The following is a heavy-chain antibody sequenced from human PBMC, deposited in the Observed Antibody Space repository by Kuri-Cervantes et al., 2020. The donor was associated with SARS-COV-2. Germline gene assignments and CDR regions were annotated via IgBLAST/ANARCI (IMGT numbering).Heavy chain of an antibody. Sequence: ASVKVSCKASGHTFTSYGISWVRQAPGQGLEWMGWISAYNGNTNYAQKLQGRVTMTTDTSTSTAYMELSSLRSEDTAVYYCATAPGLVGATKGGNWFDPWGQGTLVTVSS. D-gene: IGHD1-26*01. CDR1: GHTFTSYG. J-gene: IGHJ5*02. CDR3: ATAPGLVGATKGGNWFDP. V-gene: IGHV1-18*01. CDR2: ISAYNGNT.